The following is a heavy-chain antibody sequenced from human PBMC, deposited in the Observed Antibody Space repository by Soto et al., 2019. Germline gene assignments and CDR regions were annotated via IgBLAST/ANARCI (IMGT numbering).Heavy chain of an antibody. J-gene: IGHJ3*02. D-gene: IGHD3-22*01. CDR2: IKPDGSQK. CDR1: GFTFSTYW. V-gene: IGHV3-7*04. Sequence: GGSLRLSCAASGFTFSTYWMSWVRQAPGKGLEWVANIKPDGSQKWYVDSVKGRFTISRDNAKNSLYLQMISLRAEDTAMYYCARGDYSDATGPFSDAFDIWGQGTVVTVS. CDR3: ARGDYSDATGPFSDAFDI.